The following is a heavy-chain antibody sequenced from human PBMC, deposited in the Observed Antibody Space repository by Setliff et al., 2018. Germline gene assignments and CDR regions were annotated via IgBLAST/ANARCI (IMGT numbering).Heavy chain of an antibody. V-gene: IGHV1-69*05. CDR2: IIPIFGTA. J-gene: IGHJ4*02. CDR3: ARADYVWGSEGS. D-gene: IGHD3-16*01. Sequence: SVKVSCKTSGYIFTNYVLHWVRQAPGQGLEWMGGIIPIFGTANYAQNFQGRVTITTDESTTIVYMELRSLRSEDTAVYYCARADYVWGSEGSWGQGTLVTAPQ. CDR1: GYIFTNYV.